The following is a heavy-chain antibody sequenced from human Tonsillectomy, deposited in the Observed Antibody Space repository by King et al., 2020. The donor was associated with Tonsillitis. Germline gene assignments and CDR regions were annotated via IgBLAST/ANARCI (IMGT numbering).Heavy chain of an antibody. Sequence: VQLVESGGGXVQXGRSLRLSXAXSGFTXXDYAXHXXRXAXGKXXXWXXXXXXNXGXIXXADSVXGRFTISRXXXKNSLYLQXXXXRXEDTALYYCAKDYTGLLWFGEFDYWGQGTLVTVSS. CDR3: AKDYTGLLWFGEFDY. D-gene: IGHD3-10*01. J-gene: IGHJ4*02. V-gene: IGHV3-9*01. CDR1: GFTXXDYA. CDR2: XXXNXGXI.